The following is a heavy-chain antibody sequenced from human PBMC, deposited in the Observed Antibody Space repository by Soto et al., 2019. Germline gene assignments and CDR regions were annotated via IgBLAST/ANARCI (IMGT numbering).Heavy chain of an antibody. Sequence: QAQLVQSGAEVKKPESSVKVYCKAPGGTFSTYAISWVRQAPGQGLEWMGGIIPMFGTANYAQRFQDRVTITADESTNTVYMELSSLRSEDTAVYFCASGIQLWLRRINNGYSGWGQGTLVTVSS. CDR3: ASGIQLWLRRINNGYSG. V-gene: IGHV1-69*12. CDR2: IIPMFGTA. D-gene: IGHD5-18*01. CDR1: GGTFSTYA. J-gene: IGHJ4*02.